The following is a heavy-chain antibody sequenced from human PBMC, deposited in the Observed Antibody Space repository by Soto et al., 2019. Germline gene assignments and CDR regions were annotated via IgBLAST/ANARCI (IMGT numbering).Heavy chain of an antibody. V-gene: IGHV4-59*01. J-gene: IGHJ4*02. CDR2: IYYSGST. CDR1: GGSISSYY. CDR3: ARVRYYDSSGYYPFDY. D-gene: IGHD3-22*01. Sequence: SETLSLTCTVSGGSISSYYWSWIRQPPGRGLEWIGYIYYSGSTNYNPSLKSRVTISVDTSKNQFSLKLSSVTAADTAVYYCARVRYYDSSGYYPFDYWGQGTLVTVSS.